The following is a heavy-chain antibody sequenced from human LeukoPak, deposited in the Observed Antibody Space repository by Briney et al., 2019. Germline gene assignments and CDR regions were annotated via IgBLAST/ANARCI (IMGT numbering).Heavy chain of an antibody. J-gene: IGHJ4*02. D-gene: IGHD3-9*01. CDR2: IYYSGST. V-gene: IGHV4-59*08. CDR1: GGSISSYY. CDR3: TRGGIRYYDILTGYLAFFDY. Sequence: SETLSFTCTVSGGSISSYYWSWIRQPPGKGLEWIGYIYYSGSTNYNRSLKSRVTISVDTSKNQFSLKLSSVTAADTAAYYCTRGGIRYYDILTGYLAFFDYWDQGTLVTVSS.